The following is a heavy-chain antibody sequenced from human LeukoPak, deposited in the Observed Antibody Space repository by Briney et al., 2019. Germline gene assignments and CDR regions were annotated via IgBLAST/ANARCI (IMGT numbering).Heavy chain of an antibody. J-gene: IGHJ4*02. CDR2: ISAYNGNT. Sequence: ASVKVSCKASGYTLTSYGISWVRQAPGQGLEWMGWISAYNGNTNYAQKLQGRVTMTTDTSTSTAYMELRSLRSDDTAVYYCARAPRQYYYDSSGYHYWGQGTLVTVSS. D-gene: IGHD3-22*01. CDR3: ARAPRQYYYDSSGYHY. CDR1: GYTLTSYG. V-gene: IGHV1-18*01.